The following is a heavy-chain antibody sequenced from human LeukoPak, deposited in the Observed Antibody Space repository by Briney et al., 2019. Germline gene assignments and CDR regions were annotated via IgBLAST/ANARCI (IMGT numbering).Heavy chain of an antibody. D-gene: IGHD2-2*01. CDR3: ARVIGARYCSSTSCPDAFDI. Sequence: ASVKVSCKPSGHTFTRYVMHWVRQAPGQRREWMGWINACHGNTKYSQKLQGRVTIARDTYASTAYMELISLRSEDTAVYYCARVIGARYCSSTSCPDAFDIWGQGTMVTVSS. J-gene: IGHJ3*02. V-gene: IGHV1-3*01. CDR1: GHTFTRYV. CDR2: INACHGNT.